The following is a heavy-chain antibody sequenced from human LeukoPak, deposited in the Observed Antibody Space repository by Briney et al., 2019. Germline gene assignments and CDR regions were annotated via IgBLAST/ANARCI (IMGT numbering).Heavy chain of an antibody. D-gene: IGHD6-19*01. Sequence: GASVKVSCKASGYNFIGYYMYWVRQAPGQGLEWMGWINPNSGGTNYAQKFQGRVTMTRDTSISTAYMELSRLRSDDTAVYYCARDLHSSGWYGNGYFDYWGQGTLVTVSS. CDR1: GYNFIGYY. V-gene: IGHV1-2*02. CDR2: INPNSGGT. CDR3: ARDLHSSGWYGNGYFDY. J-gene: IGHJ4*02.